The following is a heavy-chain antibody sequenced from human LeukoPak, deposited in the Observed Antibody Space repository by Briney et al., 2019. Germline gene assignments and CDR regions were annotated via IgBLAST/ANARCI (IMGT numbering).Heavy chain of an antibody. Sequence: GGSLRLSCSASGFPFANTWMTCVRQAPGKGLEWVGRIKSKHDGATTDYAAPVKGRFTISRDDSKNTLYLQMTSLNAEDSAVYFCATVIFVYSAFDIWGQGTVVTVSS. J-gene: IGHJ3*02. CDR2: IKSKHDGATT. V-gene: IGHV3-15*01. CDR3: ATVIFVYSAFDI. CDR1: GFPFANTW. D-gene: IGHD3-16*02.